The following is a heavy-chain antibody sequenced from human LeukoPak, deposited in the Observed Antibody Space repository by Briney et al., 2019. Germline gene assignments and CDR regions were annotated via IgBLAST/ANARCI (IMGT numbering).Heavy chain of an antibody. CDR3: ARALPYDFWSGYQDY. Sequence: ASVKVSCKASGYTLRSYGVSWVRQAPGQGLEWMGWISAYNGNTNSAQNFQGRVTMTTDTSTNTAYMELRSLRSDDTAIYYCARALPYDFWSGYQDYWGQGTLATVSS. J-gene: IGHJ4*02. V-gene: IGHV1-18*01. D-gene: IGHD3-3*01. CDR1: GYTLRSYG. CDR2: ISAYNGNT.